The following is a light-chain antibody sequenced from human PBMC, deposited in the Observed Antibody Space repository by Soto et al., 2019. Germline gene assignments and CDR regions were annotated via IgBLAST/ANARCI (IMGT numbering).Light chain of an antibody. CDR2: GAS. CDR1: QSVSSSY. V-gene: IGKV3-20*01. CDR3: QQYGSSPLYT. Sequence: EIVVTQSPGTLSLSPGERATLSCRASQSVSSSYLAWYQQKPGQAPTLLIYGASTRAIGIPDRFSGSGSGTDFTLTISRLEPEDFAVYYCQQYGSSPLYTFGQGTKLEIK. J-gene: IGKJ2*01.